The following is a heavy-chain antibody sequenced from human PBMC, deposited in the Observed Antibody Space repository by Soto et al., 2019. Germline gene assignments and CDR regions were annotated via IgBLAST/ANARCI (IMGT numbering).Heavy chain of an antibody. D-gene: IGHD5-12*01. CDR1: GGSISSYY. Sequence: QVQLQESGPGLVKPSETLSLTCTVSGGSISSYYWSWIRQPPGKGLEWIGYINYSGSTNYNPSLKSRVTISVDTSKNQFSLKLSSLTAADPAVYYCARYSVYVTDGFDIWGQGTMVNVSS. CDR2: INYSGST. CDR3: ARYSVYVTDGFDI. V-gene: IGHV4-59*08. J-gene: IGHJ3*02.